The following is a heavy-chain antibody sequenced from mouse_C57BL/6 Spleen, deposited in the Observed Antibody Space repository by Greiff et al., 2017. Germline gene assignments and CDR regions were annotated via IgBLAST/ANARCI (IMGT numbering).Heavy chain of an antibody. CDR1: GYAFSSSW. J-gene: IGHJ2*01. CDR3: ARSGTDY. Sequence: QVQLQQSGPELVKPGASVKISCKASGYAFSSSWMNWVKQRPGKGLEWIGRIYPGDGDTNYNGKFKGKATLTADKSSSTAYMQLSSLTSEDSAVYCCARSGTDYWGQGTTLTVSS. CDR2: IYPGDGDT. V-gene: IGHV1-82*01. D-gene: IGHD4-1*01.